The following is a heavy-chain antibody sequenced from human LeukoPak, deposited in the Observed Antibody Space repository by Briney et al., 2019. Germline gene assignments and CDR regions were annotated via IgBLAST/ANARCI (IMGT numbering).Heavy chain of an antibody. Sequence: GGSLTLSCAASGFTFGLYWMNWIRQAPGKGLEWVASIKQDGSQKDYVDSVKGRFTISRDNARNALFLHMNSLRANDSAVYYCARDIPKWEPFDYWGQGTLVTVSS. CDR1: GFTFGLYW. V-gene: IGHV3-7*01. D-gene: IGHD1-26*01. CDR2: IKQDGSQK. J-gene: IGHJ4*02. CDR3: ARDIPKWEPFDY.